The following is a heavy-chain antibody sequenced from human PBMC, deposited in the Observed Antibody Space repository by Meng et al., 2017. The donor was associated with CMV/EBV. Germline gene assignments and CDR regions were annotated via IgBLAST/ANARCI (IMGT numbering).Heavy chain of an antibody. V-gene: IGHV3-30*02. CDR2: IRYDGSNK. CDR1: GFTFSSYG. CDR3: ARAYYDSSGGAFDI. D-gene: IGHD3-22*01. J-gene: IGHJ3*02. Sequence: GESLKISCAASGFTFSSYGMHWVRQAPGKGLEWVAFIRYDGSNKYYADSVKGRFTISRDNSKNTLYLQMNSLRAEDTAVYYCARAYYDSSGGAFDIWGQGTMVTVSS.